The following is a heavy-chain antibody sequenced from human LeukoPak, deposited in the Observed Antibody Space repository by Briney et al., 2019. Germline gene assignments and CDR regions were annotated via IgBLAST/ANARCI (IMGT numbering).Heavy chain of an antibody. CDR2: ISGGGGST. J-gene: IGHJ6*02. V-gene: IGHV3-23*01. D-gene: IGHD3-10*01. Sequence: GGSLRLSCAASGFTFSSYAMRWVRQAPGKGLEWVSAISGGGGSTYYADSVKGRFTISRDNSKNTLYLQMNSLRAEDTAVYYCAKGYGAGFGSGTTNYYYYGMDVWGQETTVTVSS. CDR3: AKGYGAGFGSGTTNYYYYGMDV. CDR1: GFTFSSYA.